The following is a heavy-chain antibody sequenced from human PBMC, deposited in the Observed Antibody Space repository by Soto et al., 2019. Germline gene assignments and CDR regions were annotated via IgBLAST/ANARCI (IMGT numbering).Heavy chain of an antibody. J-gene: IGHJ4*02. D-gene: IGHD2-2*01. CDR2: ISYDGSNK. CDR3: ARDSVVVPAAMGYGYFDY. Sequence: PGGSLRLSCAASGFTFSSYAMHWVRQAPGKGLEWVAVISYDGSNKYYADSVKGRFTISRDNSKNTLYLQMNSLRAEDTAVYYCARDSVVVPAAMGYGYFDYWGQGTLVTVSS. CDR1: GFTFSSYA. V-gene: IGHV3-30-3*01.